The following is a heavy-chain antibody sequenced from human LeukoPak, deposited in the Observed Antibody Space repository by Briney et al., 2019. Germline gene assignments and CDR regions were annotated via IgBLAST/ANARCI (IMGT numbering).Heavy chain of an antibody. CDR3: ARKMRILTGRDY. Sequence: GGSLRLSCAASGLTFSSYEMNWVRQAPGKGLEWVSYISSSGSTIYYADSVKGRFTISRDNAKNSLYLQMNSLRAEDTAVYYCARKMRILTGRDYWGQGTLVTVSS. CDR2: ISSSGSTI. V-gene: IGHV3-48*03. CDR1: GLTFSSYE. D-gene: IGHD3-9*01. J-gene: IGHJ4*02.